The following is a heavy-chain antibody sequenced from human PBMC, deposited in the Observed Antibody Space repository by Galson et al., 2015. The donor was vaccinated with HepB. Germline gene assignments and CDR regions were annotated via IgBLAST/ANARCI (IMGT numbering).Heavy chain of an antibody. CDR1: GEPFSGYY. CDR2: INDSGST. CDR3: ARGSRHSTTVVRGIFVLHTPPDFYFDH. Sequence: ETLSLTCAVHGEPFSGYYWSWIRQSPGMGLEWIGEINDSGSTSYNPSLQSRVTMSVDTSKNQFFLNLTSVTAADTAVYYCARGSRHSTTVVRGIFVLHTPPDFYFDHWGQGSPVTVSS. D-gene: IGHD3-10*01. J-gene: IGHJ4*02. V-gene: IGHV4-34*01.